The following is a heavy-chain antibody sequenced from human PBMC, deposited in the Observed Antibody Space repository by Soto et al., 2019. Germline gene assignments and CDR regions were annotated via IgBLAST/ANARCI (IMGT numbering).Heavy chain of an antibody. D-gene: IGHD4-17*01. V-gene: IGHV4-31*03. CDR2: IYYSGST. Sequence: QVQLQESGPGLVKPSQTLSLTCTVSGGSISSGGYYWSWIRQHPGKGLEWFGYIYYSGSTYYNPSLNIRVTISVDTSKNQFSLKLSSVTAADTAVYYCARSPEATVTAFDYWGQGTLVTVSS. CDR1: GGSISSGGYY. J-gene: IGHJ4*02. CDR3: ARSPEATVTAFDY.